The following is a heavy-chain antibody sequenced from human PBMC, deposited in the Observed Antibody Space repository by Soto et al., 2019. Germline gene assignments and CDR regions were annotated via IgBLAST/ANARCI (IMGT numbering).Heavy chain of an antibody. J-gene: IGHJ4*02. CDR3: ARDGSMTISGRDDN. CDR2: IGHDGNLT. CDR1: GFTFRNYA. V-gene: IGHV3-33*08. Sequence: QVHLVESGGGVVQPGRSLRLSCVASGFTFRNYAMFWVRQLPGKGLEWVAYIGHDGNLTLYADSVKGRFTISRDNSKNTVDLQMSRLRLDDTGSYYCARDGSMTISGRDDNWGQGTLVTVS. D-gene: IGHD3-3*01.